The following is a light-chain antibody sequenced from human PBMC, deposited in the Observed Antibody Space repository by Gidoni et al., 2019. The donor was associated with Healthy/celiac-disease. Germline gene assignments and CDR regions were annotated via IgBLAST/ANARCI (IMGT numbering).Light chain of an antibody. CDR2: GAS. V-gene: IGKV3-20*01. J-gene: IGKJ3*01. CDR1: QSVSSSY. CDR3: QQYGSSPLFT. Sequence: EIVLTQSPGTLSLSPGERANLSCRASQSVSSSYLAWYQQKPGQAPRLLIYGASSRATGIPDRFSGSGSGTDFTLTISRLEPEDFAVYYCQQYGSSPLFTFGPGTNVGIK.